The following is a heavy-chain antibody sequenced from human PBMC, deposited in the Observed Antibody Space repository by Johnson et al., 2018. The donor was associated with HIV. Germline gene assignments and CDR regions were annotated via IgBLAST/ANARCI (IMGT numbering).Heavy chain of an antibody. Sequence: QVQLVESGGGVVQPGGSLRLSCAASGFTFSSYAMSWVRQAPGKGLEWVAFIRYDGSNKYYADSVKGQFTISRDNSKNTLYLQMNSLKTEDTAVYYCTTPSGDYLGAFDIWGQGTMDTVSS. CDR2: IRYDGSNK. J-gene: IGHJ3*02. CDR1: GFTFSSYA. D-gene: IGHD4-17*01. V-gene: IGHV3-30*02. CDR3: TTPSGDYLGAFDI.